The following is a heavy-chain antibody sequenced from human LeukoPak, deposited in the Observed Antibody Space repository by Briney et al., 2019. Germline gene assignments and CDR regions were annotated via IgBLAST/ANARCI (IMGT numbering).Heavy chain of an antibody. V-gene: IGHV4-4*07. J-gene: IGHJ4*02. CDR1: GGSITSHH. D-gene: IGHD3-9*01. CDR3: AGRDESTGYSFDY. CDR2: VQTNGNT. Sequence: PSGTLSLTCIVSGGSITSHHWSWIRQPAGKGPAGKGLEWIGQVQTNGNTQYNPSIKSRVAMSVDTSKNHFSLELSSVNVADTAVYHCAGRDESTGYSFDYWGQGALVTVSS.